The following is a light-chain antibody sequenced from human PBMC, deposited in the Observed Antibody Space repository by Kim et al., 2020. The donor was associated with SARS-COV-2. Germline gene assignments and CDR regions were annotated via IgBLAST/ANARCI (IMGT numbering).Light chain of an antibody. CDR2: GAS. Sequence: VLTQSPATLSVSPGESATLSCRASQSVSRNLAWYQQKPGQAPRLLIDGASTRATGVPDRFSGSGSGTEFTLTISSLKAEDSAVYYCQQYDNWFPLTFGGGTKVDIK. J-gene: IGKJ4*01. CDR1: QSVSRN. CDR3: QQYDNWFPLT. V-gene: IGKV3-15*01.